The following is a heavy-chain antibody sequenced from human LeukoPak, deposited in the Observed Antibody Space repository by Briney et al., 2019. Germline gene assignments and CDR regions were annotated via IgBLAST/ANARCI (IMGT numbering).Heavy chain of an antibody. CDR3: ARVGVDDSGNILKYFFDY. Sequence: ASVTVSCTASGYTFTGYYMHWVRQAPGQGLEWMGWINPNSGGTNYAQKFQGRVTMTRDTSISTAYMELSRLRSDDTALYYCARVGVDDSGNILKYFFDYWGQGTLVTVSS. CDR2: INPNSGGT. V-gene: IGHV1-2*02. D-gene: IGHD4-23*01. CDR1: GYTFTGYY. J-gene: IGHJ4*02.